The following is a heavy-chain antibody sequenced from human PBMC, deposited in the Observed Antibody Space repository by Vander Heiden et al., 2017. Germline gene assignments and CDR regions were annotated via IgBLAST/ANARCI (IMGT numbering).Heavy chain of an antibody. CDR3: ASTLRGYSYGGFDY. Sequence: ESGGGLVKPGGSLRLSCAASGFTFSSSSMIWVRQALGKGLEWVSTISSSSGYIYYADSGKSRFTNARNNAKNSQYLQMNSLGAEDTAVYYCASTLRGYSYGGFDYWGQGTLVTVSS. D-gene: IGHD5-18*01. CDR1: GFTFSSSS. J-gene: IGHJ4*02. CDR2: ISSSSGYI. V-gene: IGHV3-21*01.